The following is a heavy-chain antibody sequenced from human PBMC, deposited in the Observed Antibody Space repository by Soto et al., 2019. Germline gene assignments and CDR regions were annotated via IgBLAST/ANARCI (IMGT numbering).Heavy chain of an antibody. J-gene: IGHJ3*02. CDR1: GGTFSSYA. Sequence: ASVKVSCKASGGTFSSYAISWVRQAPGQGLEWMGGIIPIFGTANYAQKFQGRVTITADESTSTAYMELSSLRSEDTAVYYCALAWEHLGAFDIWGQGTMVTVSS. CDR3: ALAWEHLGAFDI. D-gene: IGHD1-26*01. V-gene: IGHV1-69*13. CDR2: IIPIFGTA.